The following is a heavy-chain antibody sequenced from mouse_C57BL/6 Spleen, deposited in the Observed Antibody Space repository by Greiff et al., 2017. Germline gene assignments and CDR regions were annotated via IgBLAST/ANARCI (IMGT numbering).Heavy chain of an antibody. CDR3: ARQKYGNYRGDYFDY. CDR1: GFTFSDYG. CDR2: ISSGSSTI. J-gene: IGHJ2*01. V-gene: IGHV5-17*01. Sequence: EVMLVESGGGLVKPGGSLKLSCAASGFTFSDYGMHWVRQAPEKGLEWVAYISSGSSTIYYADTVKGRFTISRDNAKNTLFLQMTSLRSEDTAMYYCARQKYGNYRGDYFDYWGQGTTLTVSS. D-gene: IGHD2-10*02.